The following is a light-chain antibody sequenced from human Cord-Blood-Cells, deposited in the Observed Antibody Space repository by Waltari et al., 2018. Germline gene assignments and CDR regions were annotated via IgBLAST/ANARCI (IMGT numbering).Light chain of an antibody. CDR3: SSYTSSSTLDVV. CDR2: DVS. Sequence: QSALTQPASVSGSPGQSITTSCTGTSSDVGGSNYVSWHQQHPGKAPKLMIYDVSNRPSGVSNRFSGSKSGNTASLTISGLQAEDEADYYCSSYTSSSTLDVVFGGGTKLTVL. J-gene: IGLJ2*01. V-gene: IGLV2-14*01. CDR1: SSDVGGSNY.